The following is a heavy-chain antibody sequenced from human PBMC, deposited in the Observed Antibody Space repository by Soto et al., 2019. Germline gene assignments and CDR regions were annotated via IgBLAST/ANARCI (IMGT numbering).Heavy chain of an antibody. V-gene: IGHV3-23*01. CDR2: ISGSGGST. D-gene: IGHD6-13*01. J-gene: IGHJ6*03. CDR1: GFTFSSYA. CDR3: AKDGVGSSWYYYYYYMDV. Sequence: GGSLRLSCAASGFTFSSYAMSWVRQAPGKGLEWVSAISGSGGSTYYVDSVKGRFTISRDNSKNTLYLQMNSLRAEDTAVYYCAKDGVGSSWYYYYYYMDVWGKGTTVTVSS.